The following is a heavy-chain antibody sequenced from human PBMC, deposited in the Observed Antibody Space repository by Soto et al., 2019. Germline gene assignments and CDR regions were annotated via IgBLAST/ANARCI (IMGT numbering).Heavy chain of an antibody. V-gene: IGHV4-31*03. CDR1: GGSISSGGTGSY. CDR3: ASGHDAYKVRY. D-gene: IGHD1-1*01. Sequence: QVKLQESGPGLVKPSQTLSLTCTVSGGSISSGGTGSYWTWIRQLPGKGLEWIGYIYYTGNTYYNPSIKSRPTISIDTSENQFSLKLTSVTAADTAVYFCASGHDAYKVRYWGQGTLVTVSS. CDR2: IYYTGNT. J-gene: IGHJ4*02.